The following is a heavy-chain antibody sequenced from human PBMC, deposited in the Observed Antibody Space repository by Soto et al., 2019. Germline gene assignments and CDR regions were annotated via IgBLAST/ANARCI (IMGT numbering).Heavy chain of an antibody. V-gene: IGHV3-33*01. CDR3: ARLYCSASSCYSVGAFEI. Sequence: LRLSCAASGFTFSSYGMHWVRQAPGKGLEWVALIWFDGSDKYYTESVKGRFTISRDNSKSTLYLQMNSLRAEDTAVYYCARLYCSASSCYSVGAFEIRGQGTMVTVSS. CDR1: GFTFSSYG. CDR2: IWFDGSDK. D-gene: IGHD2-15*01. J-gene: IGHJ3*02.